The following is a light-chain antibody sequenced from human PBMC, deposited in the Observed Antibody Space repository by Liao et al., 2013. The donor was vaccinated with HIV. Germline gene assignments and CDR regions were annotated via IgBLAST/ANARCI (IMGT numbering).Light chain of an antibody. CDR2: QDS. CDR1: KLGDKY. CDR3: QAWDSSTAV. J-gene: IGLJ2*01. V-gene: IGLV3-1*01. Sequence: SYELTQPPSVSVSPGQTASITCSGDKLGDKYACWYQQKPGQSPVLVIYQDSKRPSGIPERFSGSNSGNTATLTISGTQVTDEADYYCQAWDSSTAVFGGGTKLTVL.